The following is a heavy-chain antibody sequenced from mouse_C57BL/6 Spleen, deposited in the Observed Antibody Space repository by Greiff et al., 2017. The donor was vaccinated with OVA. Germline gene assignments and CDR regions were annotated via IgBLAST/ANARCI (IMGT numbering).Heavy chain of an antibody. CDR3: AGLWDYFDY. V-gene: IGHV1-54*01. CDR2: INPGSGGT. CDR1: GYAFTNYL. D-gene: IGHD4-1*01. J-gene: IGHJ2*02. Sequence: QVQLQQSGAELVRPGTSVKVSCKASGYAFTNYLIEWVKQRPGQGLEWIGVINPGSGGTNYNEKFKGKATLTADKPSSTAYMQLSSLTSEDSAVCFCAGLWDYFDYWGQGTSLTGSS.